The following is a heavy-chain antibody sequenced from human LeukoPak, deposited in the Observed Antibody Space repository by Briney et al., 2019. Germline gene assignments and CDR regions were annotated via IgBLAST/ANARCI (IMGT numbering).Heavy chain of an antibody. J-gene: IGHJ4*02. D-gene: IGHD3-22*01. CDR2: ISSSSSTI. Sequence: GGSLRLSCAASGFTFSSHSMNWVRQAPGKGLEWVSYISSSSSTIYYADSVKGRFTISRDNAKNSLYLQMNSLRAEDTAVYYCARGAYYYEDWGQRTLVTVSS. V-gene: IGHV3-48*01. CDR3: ARGAYYYED. CDR1: GFTFSSHS.